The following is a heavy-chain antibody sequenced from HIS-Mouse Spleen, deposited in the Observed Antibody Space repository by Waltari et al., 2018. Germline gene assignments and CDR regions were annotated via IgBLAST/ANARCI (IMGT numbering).Heavy chain of an antibody. CDR3: AREIPYSSSWYDWYFDL. J-gene: IGHJ2*01. CDR2: MYYSGRA. D-gene: IGHD6-13*01. V-gene: IGHV4-39*07. CDR1: GGSISSSSYY. Sequence: QLQLQESGPGLVKPSETLSLTCTASGGSISSSSYYWGWSRQPPGKGLGWIGGMYYSGRAYYNPSLKSRVTISVDTSKNQFSLKLSSVTAADTAVYYCAREIPYSSSWYDWYFDLWGRGTLVTVSS.